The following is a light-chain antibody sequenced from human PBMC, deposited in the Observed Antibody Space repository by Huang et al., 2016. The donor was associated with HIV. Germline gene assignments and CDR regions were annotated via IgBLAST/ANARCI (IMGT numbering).Light chain of an antibody. CDR1: QSISSW. CDR3: QQYNSYPYT. V-gene: IGKV1-5*01. Sequence: DIQMTQSPSTLSASVGDRVTITCRASQSISSWLAWYQQKPGKAPKLLIYDASSLESWVPSRFSGSGSGTKFTLTIRSLQPDNFATYYCQQYNSYPYTFCPGTKLEIK. CDR2: DAS. J-gene: IGKJ2*01.